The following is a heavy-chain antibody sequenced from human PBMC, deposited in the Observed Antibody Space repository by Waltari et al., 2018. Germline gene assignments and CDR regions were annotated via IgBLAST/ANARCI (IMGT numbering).Heavy chain of an antibody. CDR2: VDYGGPP. CDR1: GYSINSGFY. D-gene: IGHD4-17*01. Sequence: QVQLQESGPGLVKPSETLSLTCGVSGYSINSGFYWAWIRQPPGKGLEWSGGVDYGGPPSFNSSLNSRATISKDASENQFSLRLRFVTAADTAVYFCVARPTVTNSRYFDSWGQGILVIVSS. J-gene: IGHJ4*02. V-gene: IGHV4-38-2*01. CDR3: VARPTVTNSRYFDS.